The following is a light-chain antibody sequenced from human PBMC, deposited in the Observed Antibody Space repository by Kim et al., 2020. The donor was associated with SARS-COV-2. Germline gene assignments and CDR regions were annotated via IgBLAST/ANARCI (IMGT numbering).Light chain of an antibody. CDR2: YDS. Sequence: TARITFGGNSIGSKSVHWYLHEPDQAPVLVIYYDSDRSSAMPGRFSVSNSGNTDTLTISRVEAGDEADYYCQVWDSSSDHRVFGTGTKVTVL. CDR3: QVWDSSSDHRV. V-gene: IGLV3-21*04. J-gene: IGLJ1*01. CDR1: SIGSKS.